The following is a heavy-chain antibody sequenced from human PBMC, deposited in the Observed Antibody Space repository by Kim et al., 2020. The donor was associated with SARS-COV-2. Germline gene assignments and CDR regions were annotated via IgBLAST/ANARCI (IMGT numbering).Heavy chain of an antibody. CDR2: IIWNSGSI. Sequence: GGSLRLSCAASGFTFGDYERKGVRQAPGKGLEWVSGIIWNSGSIGYADSVKGRFTISRDNAKNSLYLQMNSLRAEDTALYYCSKYFADSTGANDAFYFW. D-gene: IGHD3-22*01. CDR3: SKYFADSTGANDAFYF. V-gene: IGHV3-9*01. J-gene: IGHJ3*01. CDR1: GFTFGDYE.